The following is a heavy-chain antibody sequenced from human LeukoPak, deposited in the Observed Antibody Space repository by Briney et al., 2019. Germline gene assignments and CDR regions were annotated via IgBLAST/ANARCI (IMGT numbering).Heavy chain of an antibody. Sequence: FTFXXXXXHXVRXXPGXGXVGVAFIRDDGINKYYADSVKGRFTISRDNYKNRVYLQMNILRAEDTAVYYCAADRRASIFDYWGQGTLVTVSS. V-gene: IGHV3-30*02. CDR1: FTFXXXX. D-gene: IGHD3-22*01. CDR2: IRDDGINK. J-gene: IGHJ4*02. CDR3: AADRRASIFDY.